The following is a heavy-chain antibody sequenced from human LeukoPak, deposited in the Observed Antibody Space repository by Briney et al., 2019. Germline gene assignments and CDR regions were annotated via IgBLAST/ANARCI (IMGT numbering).Heavy chain of an antibody. D-gene: IGHD3-22*01. J-gene: IGHJ3*02. CDR1: GYSFTNCW. Sequence: GESLKISCKGSGYSFTNCWIGWVRQMPGKGLEWMGIIYPGDSDTRYSPSFQGQVTISADKTISTAYLQWSSLKASDTAVYYCARLGYYYDSSGSDAFDIWGQGTMVTVSS. V-gene: IGHV5-51*01. CDR3: ARLGYYYDSSGSDAFDI. CDR2: IYPGDSDT.